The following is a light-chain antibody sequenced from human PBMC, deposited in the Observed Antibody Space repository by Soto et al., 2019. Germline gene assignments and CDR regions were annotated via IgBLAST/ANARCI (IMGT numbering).Light chain of an antibody. V-gene: IGLV2-14*01. CDR2: EVD. CDR3: SSDSSSSTLYV. J-gene: IGLJ1*01. Sequence: QSALTQPASVSGSPGQSITISCSGSSSDVGGYDHVSWYQQHPGKGPKLIIHEVDNRPSGVSLRVSSSKSGDTAALPISGLHPEDEADYYCSSDSSSSTLYVLGTGTKVTVL. CDR1: SSDVGGYDH.